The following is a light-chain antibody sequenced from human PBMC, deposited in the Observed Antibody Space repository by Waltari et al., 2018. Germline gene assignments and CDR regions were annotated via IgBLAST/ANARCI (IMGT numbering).Light chain of an antibody. CDR3: QQYNNWLFT. J-gene: IGKJ3*01. Sequence: EIVMTQSPATLSVSPGERATLSCRASQSVSSNLAWYQLKPGQAPRLLIYGASTRATGIPARFSGSGSGTEFTLTISSLQSEDFAVYYCQQYNNWLFTFGPGTKVDIK. CDR1: QSVSSN. V-gene: IGKV3-15*01. CDR2: GAS.